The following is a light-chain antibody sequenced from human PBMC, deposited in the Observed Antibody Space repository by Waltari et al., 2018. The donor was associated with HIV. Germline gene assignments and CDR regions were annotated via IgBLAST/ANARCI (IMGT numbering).Light chain of an antibody. CDR3: QQYNNWPST. J-gene: IGKJ1*01. CDR2: GAS. CDR1: QSVSSN. V-gene: IGKV3-15*01. Sequence: EIVMTQSPATLSVSPGERANLSCRASQSVSSNLAWYQQKPGQAPRLLIYGASTRATGIPARFSGSGSGTEFTLTISSLQSEDFAVYYCQQYNNWPSTFGQGTKVEIK.